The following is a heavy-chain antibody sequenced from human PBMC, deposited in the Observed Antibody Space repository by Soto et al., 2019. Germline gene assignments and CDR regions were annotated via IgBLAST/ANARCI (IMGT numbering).Heavy chain of an antibody. CDR1: GFTFSSYA. J-gene: IGHJ4*01. CDR2: ISGSAIST. CDR3: VNWNDEDVD. D-gene: IGHD1-1*01. Sequence: VHLLESGGGVVQPGGSLRLSCVASGFTFSSYAMTWVRQAPGKGLEWVASISGSAISTEYADSVRGRFTISRDNSKNTVFLQMQSLRADDSATYYCVNWNDEDVDWGQGTLVAVSS. V-gene: IGHV3-23*01.